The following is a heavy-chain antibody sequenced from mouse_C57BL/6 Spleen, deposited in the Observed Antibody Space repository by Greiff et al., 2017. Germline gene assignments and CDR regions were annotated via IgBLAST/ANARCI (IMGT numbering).Heavy chain of an antibody. Sequence: QVQLKESGPELVKPGASVKISCKASGYSFTSYYIHWVKQRPGQGLEWIGWIYPGSGNTKYNEKFKGKATLTADTSSSTAYMQLSSLTSEDSAVYYCARRFPYFDVWGTGTTVTVSS. CDR1: GYSFTSYY. V-gene: IGHV1-66*01. CDR3: ARRFPYFDV. J-gene: IGHJ1*03. CDR2: IYPGSGNT.